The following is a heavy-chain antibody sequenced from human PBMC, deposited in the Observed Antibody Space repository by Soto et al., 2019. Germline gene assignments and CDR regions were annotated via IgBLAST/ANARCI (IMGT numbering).Heavy chain of an antibody. Sequence: PSETLSLTCAVSGGSISSGGYSWSWIRQPPGKGLEWIGEINHSGSTNYNPSLKSRVTISVDTSKNQFSLKLSSVTAADTAVYYCARHPSDFWFDPWGQGTLVTVSS. D-gene: IGHD2-21*02. J-gene: IGHJ5*02. CDR2: INHSGST. V-gene: IGHV4-30-2*03. CDR1: GGSISSGGYS. CDR3: ARHPSDFWFDP.